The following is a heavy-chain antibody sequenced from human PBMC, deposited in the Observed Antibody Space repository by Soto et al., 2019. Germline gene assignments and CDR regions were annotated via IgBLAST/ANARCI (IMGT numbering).Heavy chain of an antibody. J-gene: IGHJ5*02. Sequence: SETLSLTCTVSGGSISSGDYYWSWIRQPPGKGLEWIGYIYYSGSTYYNPSLKSRVTLSVDTSKNQFSLKLSSVTAADTAVYYCAGLQSMRLSGLDPGGQGTLVPVSS. V-gene: IGHV4-30-4*01. CDR3: AGLQSMRLSGLDP. D-gene: IGHD3-16*02. CDR2: IYYSGST. CDR1: GGSISSGDYY.